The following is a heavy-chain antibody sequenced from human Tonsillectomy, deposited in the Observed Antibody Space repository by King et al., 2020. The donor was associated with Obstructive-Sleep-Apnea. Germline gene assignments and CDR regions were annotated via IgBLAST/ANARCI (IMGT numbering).Heavy chain of an antibody. D-gene: IGHD3-22*01. CDR2: SNHSGRT. CDR3: ARGDPLVVNSPDYFDY. Sequence: VQLQQWGAGLLKPSETLSLTCAVYGGSFSDYYWSWIRQPPGKGLEWIGESNHSGRTNYNPSLKSRVTISVDTSKNQFSLKLSSVTAADTAVYYCARGDPLVVNSPDYFDYWGQGTLVTVSS. V-gene: IGHV4-34*01. CDR1: GGSFSDYY. J-gene: IGHJ4*02.